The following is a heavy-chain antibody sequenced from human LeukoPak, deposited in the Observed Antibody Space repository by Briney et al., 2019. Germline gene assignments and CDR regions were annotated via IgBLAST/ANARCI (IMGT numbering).Heavy chain of an antibody. CDR2: ISSSSSYI. J-gene: IGHJ6*03. Sequence: PGGSLRLSCPAYGFTFSSYSVNWVRQAPRKGLEWVSCISSSSSYIHYADSVKGRFTISRDNAKNSLYLQMNSLRAEDTAVYYCARDRHYSDSSGYWTSSYYHMDVWGKGTTVTVSS. V-gene: IGHV3-21*01. CDR1: GFTFSSYS. CDR3: ARDRHYSDSSGYWTSSYYHMDV. D-gene: IGHD3-22*01.